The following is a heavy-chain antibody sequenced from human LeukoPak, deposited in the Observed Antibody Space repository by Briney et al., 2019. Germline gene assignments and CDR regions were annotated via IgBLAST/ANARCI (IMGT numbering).Heavy chain of an antibody. CDR2: IIPIFGTA. Sequence: GASVKVSCKASGGTFSSYAISWVRQAPGQGLEWMGGIIPIFGTANYAQKFQGRVTITADESTSTAYMELSSLRSEDTAVYYCASRTTYYYGSGSYQLSTYYYMDVWGKGTTVTVSS. CDR1: GGTFSSYA. D-gene: IGHD3-10*01. J-gene: IGHJ6*03. CDR3: ASRTTYYYGSGSYQLSTYYYMDV. V-gene: IGHV1-69*13.